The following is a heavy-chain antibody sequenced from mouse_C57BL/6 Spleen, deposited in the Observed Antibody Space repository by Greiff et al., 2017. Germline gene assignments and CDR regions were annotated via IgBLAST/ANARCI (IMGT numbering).Heavy chain of an antibody. V-gene: IGHV1-50*01. Sequence: VQLQQPGAELVKPGASVKLSCKASGYTFTSYWMQWVKQRPGQGLEWIGEIDPSDSYTNYNQKFKGKSTLTVDTSSSTAYMQLSSLTSEDSAVYYCARRDYGGGSYYAMDYWGQGTSVTVSS. J-gene: IGHJ4*01. CDR3: ARRDYGGGSYYAMDY. CDR2: IDPSDSYT. CDR1: GYTFTSYW. D-gene: IGHD1-1*01.